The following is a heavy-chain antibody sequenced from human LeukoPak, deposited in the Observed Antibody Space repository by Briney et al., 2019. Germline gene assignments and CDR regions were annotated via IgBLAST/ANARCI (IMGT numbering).Heavy chain of an antibody. CDR3: ARVEGYCSSTSCSLFDY. CDR1: GGSISSYY. CDR2: IYYSGST. V-gene: IGHV4-59*01. Sequence: SETLSLTCTVSGGSISSYYWSWIRQPPGKGLEWIGYIYYSGSTNYNPSLKGRVTISVDTSKNQFSLKLSSVTAADTAVYYCARVEGYCSSTSCSLFDYWGQGTLVTVSS. D-gene: IGHD2-2*01. J-gene: IGHJ4*02.